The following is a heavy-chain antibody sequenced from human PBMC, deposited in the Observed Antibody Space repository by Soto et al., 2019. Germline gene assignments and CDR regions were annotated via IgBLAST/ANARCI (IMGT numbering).Heavy chain of an antibody. CDR3: ARSRVTYYDSRSALGN. J-gene: IGHJ3*01. CDR1: GGTFSSYA. D-gene: IGHD3-9*01. Sequence: QVQLVQSGAEVKKPGSSVKVSCKASGGTFSSYAISWVRQAPGQGLEWMGGIIPIFGKANSAQKFQGRVTITAAVDTGTGYLELSRRSSGSAAADYYARSRVTYYDSRSALGNWGPGTMITVSS. CDR2: IIPIFGKA. V-gene: IGHV1-69*01.